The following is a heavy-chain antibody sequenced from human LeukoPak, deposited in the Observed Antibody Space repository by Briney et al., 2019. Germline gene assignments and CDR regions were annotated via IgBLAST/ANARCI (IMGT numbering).Heavy chain of an antibody. CDR3: ARGDSSGFYNWFDP. CDR1: GGSISTYY. CDR2: IYYSGNT. J-gene: IGHJ5*02. V-gene: IGHV4-59*01. Sequence: SETLSLTCTVSGGSISTYYWNWIRQPPGKGLEWTGHIYYSGNTNHNPSLKSRLTISVDTSKNQFSLKLSSVTAADTAIYYCARGDSSGFYNWFDPWGQGILVTVSS. D-gene: IGHD3-22*01.